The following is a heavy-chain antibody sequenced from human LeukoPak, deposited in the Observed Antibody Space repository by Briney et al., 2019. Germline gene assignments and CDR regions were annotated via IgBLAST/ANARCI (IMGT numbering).Heavy chain of an antibody. D-gene: IGHD3-10*01. CDR3: AKVPGGPWYYYFYMDG. CDR1: GFTFDDYA. V-gene: IGHV3-43*02. CDR2: ISGDVGST. Sequence: PGGSLRLSCAASGFTFDDYAMHWVRQAPGKGLEWVSLISGDVGSTYYADSLKGRFTISRDNSKNSLYLQMNSLRTEDTALYYCAKVPGGPWYYYFYMDGWGKRTTVTVSS. J-gene: IGHJ6*03.